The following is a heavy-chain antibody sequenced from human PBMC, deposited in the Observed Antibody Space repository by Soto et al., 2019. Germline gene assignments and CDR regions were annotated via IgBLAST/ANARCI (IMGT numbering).Heavy chain of an antibody. CDR2: IYYSGST. Sequence: QVQLQESGPGLVKPSQTLSLTCTVSGGSISSGGYYWSWIRQHPGKGLEWIGYIYYSGSTYYNPSLMLLVTISVYTSKNQFSLKLSSVTAADTAVYYCARGYCSGGSCYPDHNWFDPWGQGTLVTVSS. J-gene: IGHJ5*02. V-gene: IGHV4-31*01. CDR1: GGSISSGGYY. CDR3: ARGYCSGGSCYPDHNWFDP. D-gene: IGHD2-15*01.